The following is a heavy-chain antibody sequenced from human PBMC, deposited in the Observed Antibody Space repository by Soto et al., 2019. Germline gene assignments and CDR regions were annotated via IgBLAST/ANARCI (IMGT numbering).Heavy chain of an antibody. CDR3: ARDEGVPAARVRYYYYGMDV. V-gene: IGHV3-30-3*01. CDR2: ISYDGSNK. J-gene: IGHJ6*02. CDR1: GFTFSSYA. D-gene: IGHD2-2*01. Sequence: GGSLRLSCAASGFTFSSYAMHWVRQAPGKGLEWVAVISYDGSNKYYADSVKGRFTISRDNSKNTLYLQMNSLRAEDTAVYYCARDEGVPAARVRYYYYGMDVWGQGTTVTVSS.